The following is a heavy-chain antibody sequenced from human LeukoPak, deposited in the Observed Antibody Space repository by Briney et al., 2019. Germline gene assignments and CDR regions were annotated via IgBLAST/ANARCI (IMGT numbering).Heavy chain of an antibody. D-gene: IGHD6-6*01. CDR1: GGSISSSSYH. Sequence: AETVSLTCTFCGGSISSSSYHWGWIRQPPGKGLEWVGSIYYSEKTYYNPSLKSRVTISVDTSQNQFSLKLSSVSAADTGVYYCARHVPEGIAARWQSYYCGMDVWGQGTTVTVSS. CDR2: IYYSEKT. J-gene: IGHJ6*02. CDR3: ARHVPEGIAARWQSYYCGMDV. V-gene: IGHV4-39*01.